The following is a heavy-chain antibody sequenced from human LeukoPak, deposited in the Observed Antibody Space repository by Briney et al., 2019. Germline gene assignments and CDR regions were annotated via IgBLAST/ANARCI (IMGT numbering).Heavy chain of an antibody. CDR1: GFTFSSYS. Sequence: GGSLRLSCAASGFTFSSYSMNWVRQAPGKGLEWVSSISSSSSYIYYADSGKGRCTISRDNAKISLYLQLNSLRAEDTAVYYCARSYVGYFDLLSPDPFDYWGQGTLVTVSS. V-gene: IGHV3-21*01. D-gene: IGHD3-9*01. CDR3: ARSYVGYFDLLSPDPFDY. J-gene: IGHJ4*02. CDR2: ISSSSSYI.